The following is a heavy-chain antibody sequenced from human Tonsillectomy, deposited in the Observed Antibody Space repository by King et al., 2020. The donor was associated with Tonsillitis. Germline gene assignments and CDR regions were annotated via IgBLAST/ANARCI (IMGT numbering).Heavy chain of an antibody. J-gene: IGHJ5*02. V-gene: IGHV5-10-1*03. CDR2: IDPSDSYT. Sequence: VQLVESGAEVKKPGESLRISRKGSGYSFISYWISWVRQMPGKGLEWMGSIDPSDSYTNYSPSFQGHVTISADKSISTAYLQWSSLKASDTAMYYCARHEGTIFGVAKNWFDPWGLGTLVTVSS. CDR1: GYSFISYW. D-gene: IGHD3-3*01. CDR3: ARHEGTIFGVAKNWFDP.